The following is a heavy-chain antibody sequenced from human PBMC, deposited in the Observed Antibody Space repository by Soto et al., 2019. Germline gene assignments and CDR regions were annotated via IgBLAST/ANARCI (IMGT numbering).Heavy chain of an antibody. CDR1: GGSISSSSYY. J-gene: IGHJ5*02. CDR2: IYYSGST. V-gene: IGHV4-39*02. D-gene: IGHD3-3*01. Sequence: QLQLQESGPGLVKPSETLSLTCTVSGGSISSSSYYWGWIRQPPGKGLEWIGSIYYSGSTYYNPSLKSRVTISVDTSKNQFSLKLSSVTAADTAVYYCARDITIFGGIIPRVPWGQGTLVTVSS. CDR3: ARDITIFGGIIPRVP.